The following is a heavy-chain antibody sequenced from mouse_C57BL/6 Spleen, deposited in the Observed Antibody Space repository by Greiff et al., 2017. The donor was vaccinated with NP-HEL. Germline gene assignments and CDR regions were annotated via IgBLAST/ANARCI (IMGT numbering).Heavy chain of an antibody. CDR2: IYPGDGDT. V-gene: IGHV1-80*01. J-gene: IGHJ3*01. CDR3: ARPLYDYDEAWFAY. Sequence: VQLQQSGAELVKPGASVKISCKASGYAFCSYWMNWVKQRPGKGLEWIGQIYPGDGDTNYNGKFKGKATLTADKSSSTAYMQLSSLTSEDSAVYFCARPLYDYDEAWFAYWGQGTLVTVSA. CDR1: GYAFCSYW. D-gene: IGHD2-4*01.